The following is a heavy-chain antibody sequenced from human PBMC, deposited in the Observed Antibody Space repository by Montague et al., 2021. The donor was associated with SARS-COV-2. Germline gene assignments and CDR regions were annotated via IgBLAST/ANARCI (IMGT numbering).Heavy chain of an antibody. CDR3: GRGISSWGAVGY. CDR1: GVSISSSNYY. Sequence: SETLSLTCSVSGVSISSSNYYWGWVRQPPGKGLEWIGSVYYSRGTNYNPSLESRVTISVDTSKNQFSLRLSSATAADTAVYYCGRGISSWGAVGYWGQGILVTVSS. D-gene: IGHD6-13*01. CDR2: VYYSRGT. J-gene: IGHJ4*02. V-gene: IGHV4-39*01.